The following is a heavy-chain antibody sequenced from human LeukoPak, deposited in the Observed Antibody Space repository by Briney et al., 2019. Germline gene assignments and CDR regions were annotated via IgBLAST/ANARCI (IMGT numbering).Heavy chain of an antibody. CDR3: ARDGWLLYGGYYYYYMDV. J-gene: IGHJ6*03. CDR1: GDSISGSSYY. CDR2: MYTSGST. V-gene: IGHV4-61*02. Sequence: SQTLSLTCTVSGDSISGSSYYWSWIRQPAGKGLEWIGRMYTSGSTNYNPSLKSRVTISVDTSNNQFSLKLSSVTAADTAVYYCARDGWLLYGGYYYYYMDVWGKGTTVTVSS. D-gene: IGHD3-3*01.